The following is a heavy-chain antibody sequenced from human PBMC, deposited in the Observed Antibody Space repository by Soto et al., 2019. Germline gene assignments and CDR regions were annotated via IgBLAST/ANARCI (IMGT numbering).Heavy chain of an antibody. D-gene: IGHD6-6*01. V-gene: IGHV5-10-1*01. J-gene: IGHJ6*02. CDR3: ARYGHSSSSNYYYGMDV. CDR2: IDPSDSYT. Sequence: GESLKISCKGSGCSFTSYWISWVRQMPGKGLEWMGRIDPSDSYTNYSPSFQGHVTISADKSISTAYLQWSSLKASDTAMYYCARYGHSSSSNYYYGMDVWGQGTTVTVSS. CDR1: GCSFTSYW.